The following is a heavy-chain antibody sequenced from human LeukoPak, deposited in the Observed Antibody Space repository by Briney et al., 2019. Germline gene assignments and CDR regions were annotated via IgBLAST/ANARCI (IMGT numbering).Heavy chain of an antibody. D-gene: IGHD3-9*01. CDR1: GYTFTGYY. CDR3: ARSEYDILTGYYLNFDY. CDR2: INPNSGGT. V-gene: IGHV1-2*02. J-gene: IGHJ4*02. Sequence: ASVKVSCKATGYTFTGYYMHWVRQGPGQGLEWMGWINPNSGGTNYAQKFQGRVTMTRDTSISTAHMELSRLRSDDTAVYYCARSEYDILTGYYLNFDYWGQGTLVTVSS.